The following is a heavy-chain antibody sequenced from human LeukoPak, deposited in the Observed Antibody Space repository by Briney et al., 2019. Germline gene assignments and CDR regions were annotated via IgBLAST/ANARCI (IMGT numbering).Heavy chain of an antibody. CDR1: GFAFDEHV. Sequence: PGRTLRLSCTASGFAFDEHVMSCVPEAPGNGLGCCTGLNWCGGITGYAEPWRGRFDISRHNTKHSLYLQWGSLRAQDTAFLYIARAPITSPFYFDYWGQGTLVTVSS. CDR3: ARAPITSPFYFDY. J-gene: IGHJ4*02. V-gene: IGHV3-20*04. D-gene: IGHD2-2*01. CDR2: LNWCGGIT.